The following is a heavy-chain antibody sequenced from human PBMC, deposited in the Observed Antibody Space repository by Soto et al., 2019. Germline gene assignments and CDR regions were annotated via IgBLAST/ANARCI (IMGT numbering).Heavy chain of an antibody. D-gene: IGHD2-21*02. CDR1: CFTFSGST. J-gene: IGHJ4*02. CDR3: SAGGDSFGY. CDR2: IRSKANSYAT. V-gene: IGHV3-73*01. Sequence: PXGALRRSCSAACFTFSGSTMHWVRQASGKGLEWVGLIRSKANSYATAYAASVKGRFTISRDDSKNTAYLQMNSLKTEDTAVYYCSAGGDSFGYWGQGTLVTVSS.